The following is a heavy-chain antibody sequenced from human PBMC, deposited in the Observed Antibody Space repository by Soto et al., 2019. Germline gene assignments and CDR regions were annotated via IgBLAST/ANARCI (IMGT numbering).Heavy chain of an antibody. CDR2: MSPATGMTKT. J-gene: IGHJ5*01. D-gene: IGHD3-3*01. V-gene: IGHV1-8*01. CDR1: GYTFGNYG. CDR3: ARGGTAGYDFWSNPRGDWLTS. Sequence: QVQLLQSGAEVRRPGASVRVSCKASGYTFGNYGVSWVRQAAGQGHEWKGWMSPATGMTKTTYLPQFRDSRTMTWDTSLATAYLDVHTLTSDDTAVYYCARGGTAGYDFWSNPRGDWLTSWGQGTLVVVSS.